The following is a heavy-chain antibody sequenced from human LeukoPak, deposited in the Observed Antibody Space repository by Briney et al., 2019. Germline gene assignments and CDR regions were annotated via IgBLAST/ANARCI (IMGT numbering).Heavy chain of an antibody. D-gene: IGHD6-13*01. J-gene: IGHJ3*02. CDR1: AFTFSSYE. V-gene: IGHV3-48*03. CDR2: ISSGGTI. CDR3: ARVSGKQSSSWYAFDI. Sequence: GGSPRLSCAASAFTFSSYEMNWVRQAPGKGLEWVSYISSGGTIYYADSVKGRFTISRDNAKNSLYLQMDSLRAEDTAVYYCARVSGKQSSSWYAFDIWGQGTMVTVSS.